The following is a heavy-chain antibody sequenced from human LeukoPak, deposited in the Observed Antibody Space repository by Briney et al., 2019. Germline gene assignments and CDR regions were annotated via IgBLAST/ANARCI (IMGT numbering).Heavy chain of an antibody. V-gene: IGHV4-31*03. CDR1: GGSISSGGYY. J-gene: IGHJ6*02. Sequence: SGTLSLTCTVSGGSISSGGYYWSWIRQHPGKGLEWIGYIYYSWSTYYNPSLKSRVTISVDTSKNLFSLKLSSVTAADTAVYYCAREGLYSSSSSRYYYYGMDVWGQGTTVTVSS. CDR3: AREGLYSSSSSRYYYYGMDV. CDR2: IYYSWST. D-gene: IGHD6-6*01.